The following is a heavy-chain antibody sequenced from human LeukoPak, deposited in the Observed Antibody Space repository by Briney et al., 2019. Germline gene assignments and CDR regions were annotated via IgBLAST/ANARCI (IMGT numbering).Heavy chain of an antibody. D-gene: IGHD2-2*02. CDR1: GFTFSSYS. CDR3: ARDQRLGYCSSTSCYKMDV. V-gene: IGHV3-21*01. CDR2: ISSSSSYI. Sequence: GGSLRLSCAASGFTFSSYSMNWVRQAPGKGLEWVSSISSSSSYIYYADSVKGRFTISRDNAKNSLYLQMNSLRAEDTAVYYCARDQRLGYCSSTSCYKMDVWGQGTTVTASS. J-gene: IGHJ6*02.